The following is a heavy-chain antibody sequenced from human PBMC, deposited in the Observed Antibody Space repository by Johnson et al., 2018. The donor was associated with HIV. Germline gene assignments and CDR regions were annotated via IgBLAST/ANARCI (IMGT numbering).Heavy chain of an antibody. CDR1: GFTFSSYA. Sequence: QVQLVESGGGVVQPGRSLRLSCAASGFTFSSYAMHWVRQAPGKGLEWVAVISYDGSNKYYADSVKGRFTISRDNSKNSLYLQMNSLRAEDTAVYYCASAAAGIETGAFDIWGQGTMVTVSS. CDR3: ASAAAGIETGAFDI. V-gene: IGHV3-30*04. CDR2: ISYDGSNK. D-gene: IGHD6-13*01. J-gene: IGHJ3*02.